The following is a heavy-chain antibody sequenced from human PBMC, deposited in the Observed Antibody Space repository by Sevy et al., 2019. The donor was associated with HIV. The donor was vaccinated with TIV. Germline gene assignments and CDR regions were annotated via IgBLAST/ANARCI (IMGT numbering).Heavy chain of an antibody. V-gene: IGHV3-15*01. CDR2: IKSKTDGGTT. CDR3: TTDLVPYYYDSSVN. CDR1: GFTFSNAW. J-gene: IGHJ4*02. Sequence: GGSLRLSCAASGFTFSNAWMSWVRQAPGKGLEWVGRIKSKTDGGTTDYAAPVKGRFTISRDDSKNTLYLQMNSLKTEDTAVYDCTTDLVPYYYDSSVNWGQGTLVTVSS. D-gene: IGHD3-22*01.